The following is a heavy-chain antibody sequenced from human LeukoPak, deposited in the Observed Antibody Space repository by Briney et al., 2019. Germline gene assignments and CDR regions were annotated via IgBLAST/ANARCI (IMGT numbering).Heavy chain of an antibody. J-gene: IGHJ4*02. V-gene: IGHV3-21*01. CDR2: ISSSSSYI. CDR3: ARALVVVTAKQDY. D-gene: IGHD2-21*02. CDR1: GFTFSSYS. Sequence: GGSLRLSCAASGFTFSSYSMNWVRQAPGKGLEWVSSISSSSSYIYYADSVKGRFTISRDNAKNSLYLQMNSLRAEDTAVYYCARALVVVTAKQDYWGQGTLVTVSS.